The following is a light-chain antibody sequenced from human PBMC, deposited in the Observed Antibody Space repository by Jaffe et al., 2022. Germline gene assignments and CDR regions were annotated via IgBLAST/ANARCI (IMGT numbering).Light chain of an antibody. Sequence: DIQLTQSPSFLSASVGDRVTITCRASQGISSYLAWYQQKPGKAPNLLIYAASTLQSGVPSRFSGSGSGTEFTLTISSLRPEDFATYYCQHLKTYPLTFGGGTKVEIK. CDR3: QHLKTYPLT. CDR2: AAS. J-gene: IGKJ4*01. V-gene: IGKV1-9*01. CDR1: QGISSY.